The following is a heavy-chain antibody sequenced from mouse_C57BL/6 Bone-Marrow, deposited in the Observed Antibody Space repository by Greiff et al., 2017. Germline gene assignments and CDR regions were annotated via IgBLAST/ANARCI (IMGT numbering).Heavy chain of an antibody. CDR1: GFNIKDYY. J-gene: IGHJ4*01. CDR2: IDPEDGET. Sequence: VQLQQSGAELVKPGASVKLSCTASGFNIKDYYMHWVKQRTEQGLEWIGRIDPEDGETKYARKFQGKATITADTSSNTAYLQLSSLTSEDTAVXYCARELDYAMDYWGQGTSVTVSS. V-gene: IGHV14-2*01. CDR3: ARELDYAMDY. D-gene: IGHD4-1*01.